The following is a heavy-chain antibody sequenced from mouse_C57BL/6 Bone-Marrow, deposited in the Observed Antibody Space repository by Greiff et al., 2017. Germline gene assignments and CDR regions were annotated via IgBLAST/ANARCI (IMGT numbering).Heavy chain of an antibody. Sequence: QVQLQQPGAELVKPGASVKLSCKASGYTFTSYWMHWVKQRPGQGLEWIGMIHPNSGSTNYNEKFKSKATLTVDTSSSTAYMQLSRVTSEDSAVYYCAREGDGYYFDYGGQGTTLTVS. CDR3: AREGDGYYFDY. J-gene: IGHJ2*01. CDR2: IHPNSGST. V-gene: IGHV1-64*01. D-gene: IGHD2-3*01. CDR1: GYTFTSYW.